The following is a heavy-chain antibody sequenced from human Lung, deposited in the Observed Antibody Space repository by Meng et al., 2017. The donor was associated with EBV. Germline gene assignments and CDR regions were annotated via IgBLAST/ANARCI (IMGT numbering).Heavy chain of an antibody. CDR1: GGSISSGDYY. CDR2: IYYSGST. CDR3: AREWCSGGSCYPDY. J-gene: IGHJ4*02. Sequence: QVQLQESGPGLGKPSQPLSLTCTVSGGSISSGDYYWSWIRQPPGKGLEWIGYIYYSGSTYYNPSLKSRVTISVDTSKNQFSLKLSSVTAADTAVYYCAREWCSGGSCYPDYWGQGTLVTVSS. D-gene: IGHD2-15*01. V-gene: IGHV4-30-4*01.